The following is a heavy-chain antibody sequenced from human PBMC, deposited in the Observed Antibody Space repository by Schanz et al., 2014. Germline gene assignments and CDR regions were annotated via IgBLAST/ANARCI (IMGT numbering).Heavy chain of an antibody. CDR1: GFTFGNFF. CDR3: ARDKGGYYPFDY. J-gene: IGHJ4*02. V-gene: IGHV3-7*01. D-gene: IGHD3-3*01. Sequence: EVQLVESGGGLVQPGGSLRLSCAASGFTFGNFFMSWVRQAPGKGLEWVANIKQDGIEKYYEDSVKGRFTISRDNAKNQLYLQMNSLTADDTAVYYCARDKGGYYPFDYWGRGTLVTVSS. CDR2: IKQDGIEK.